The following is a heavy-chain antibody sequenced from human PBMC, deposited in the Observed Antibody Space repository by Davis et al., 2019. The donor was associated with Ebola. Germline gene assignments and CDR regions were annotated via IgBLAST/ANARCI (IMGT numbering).Heavy chain of an antibody. D-gene: IGHD6-19*01. J-gene: IGHJ3*02. V-gene: IGHV3-21*01. CDR2: ISRDSYYI. CDR3: ARDGGSGWPGDAFDI. Sequence: PGGSLRLSCAASGFIFSTYSVNWVRQPPGKGLEWVASISRDSYYIYYANSMKGRFTISRDNAKNSLYLQMKSLRAEDTAVYYCARDGGSGWPGDAFDIWGQGTMVTVSS. CDR1: GFIFSTYS.